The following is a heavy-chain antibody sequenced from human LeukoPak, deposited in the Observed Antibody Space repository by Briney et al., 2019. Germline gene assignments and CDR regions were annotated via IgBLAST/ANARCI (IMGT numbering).Heavy chain of an antibody. CDR2: IIPIFGTA. D-gene: IGHD2-8*02. CDR1: GGTFSIYA. CDR3: ARDHTGWFDP. J-gene: IGHJ5*02. V-gene: IGHV1-69*01. Sequence: SVKVSCKASGGTFSIYAISWVRQAPGQGLEWMGGIIPIFGTANYAQKFQGRVTITADESTSTAYMELSSLRSEDTAVYYCARDHTGWFDPWGQGTLVTVSS.